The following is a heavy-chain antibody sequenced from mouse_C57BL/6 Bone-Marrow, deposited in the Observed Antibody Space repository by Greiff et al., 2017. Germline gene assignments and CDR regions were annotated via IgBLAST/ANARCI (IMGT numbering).Heavy chain of an antibody. Sequence: VQLQQPGAELVRPGSSVKLSCKASGYTFPSYWMHWVKQRPIQGLEWIGNIDPSDSETHYNQKFKDKATLTVAKSSSTAYMQLSSLTSEDSAVYYCARGLLLRRGCAYWGQGTLVTVSA. CDR3: ARGLLLRRGCAY. V-gene: IGHV1-52*01. J-gene: IGHJ3*01. CDR2: IDPSDSET. CDR1: GYTFPSYW. D-gene: IGHD1-1*01.